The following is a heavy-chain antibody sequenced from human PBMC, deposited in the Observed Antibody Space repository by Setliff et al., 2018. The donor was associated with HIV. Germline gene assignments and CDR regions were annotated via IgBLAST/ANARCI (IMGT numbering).Heavy chain of an antibody. D-gene: IGHD5-18*01. CDR1: GFTFGDYA. J-gene: IGHJ4*02. V-gene: IGHV3-49*03. Sequence: GGSLRLSCTASGFTFGDYAMSWFRQAPGKGLEWVGFIRSKAYGGTTEYAASVKGRFTISRDDSKSIAYLQMNSLKTEDTAVYYCTREGVYSYGPYFDYWGQGTLVPSPQ. CDR2: IRSKAYGGTT. CDR3: TREGVYSYGPYFDY.